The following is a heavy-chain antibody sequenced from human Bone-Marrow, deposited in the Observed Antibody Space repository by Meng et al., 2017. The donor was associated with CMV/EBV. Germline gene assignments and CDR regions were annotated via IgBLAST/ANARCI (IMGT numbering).Heavy chain of an antibody. CDR2: INPNSGGT. CDR3: ARERITIFGVVIITLGWFDP. V-gene: IGHV1-2*02. CDR1: GYTFTGYY. Sequence: ASVKVSCKASGYTFTGYYMHWVRQAPGQGLEWMGWINPNSGGTNYAQKFQGRVTMTRDTSISTAYMELSRLRSDDTAVYYCARERITIFGVVIITLGWFDPWGQGTLVTVSS. J-gene: IGHJ5*02. D-gene: IGHD3-3*01.